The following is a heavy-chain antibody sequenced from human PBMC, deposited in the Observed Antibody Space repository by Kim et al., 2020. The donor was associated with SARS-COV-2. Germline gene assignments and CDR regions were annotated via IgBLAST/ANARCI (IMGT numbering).Heavy chain of an antibody. V-gene: IGHV3-21*01. CDR1: GFTFSSYS. J-gene: IGHJ4*02. Sequence: GGSLRLSCAASGFTFSSYSMNWVRQAPGKGLEWVSSISSSSSYIYYADSVKGRFTISRDNAKNSLYLQMNSLRAEDTAVYYCASAYSDFWSGYSFPDYWGQGTLVTVSS. CDR2: ISSSSSYI. D-gene: IGHD3-3*01. CDR3: ASAYSDFWSGYSFPDY.